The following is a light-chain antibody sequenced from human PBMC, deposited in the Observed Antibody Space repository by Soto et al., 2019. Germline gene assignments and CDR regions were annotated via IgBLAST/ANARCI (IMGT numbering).Light chain of an antibody. J-gene: IGLJ3*02. CDR3: SSYAGRDIWV. Sequence: QSALTQPPSASGSRGQSVTISCTGTSVDINYVSWFQHHPGKAPKLIICEVTKRPSGVPDRFSGSKSCNTDSLTVSGLQDDDEADYYCSSYAGRDIWVFGGGTKLTVL. CDR1: SVDINY. CDR2: EVT. V-gene: IGLV2-8*01.